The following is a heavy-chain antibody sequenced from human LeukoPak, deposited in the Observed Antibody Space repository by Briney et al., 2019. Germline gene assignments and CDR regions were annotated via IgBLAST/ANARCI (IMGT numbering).Heavy chain of an antibody. V-gene: IGHV1-2*02. D-gene: IGHD2-2*01. Sequence: ASVKVSCKASGYTFTGYYMHWVRQAPGQGLEWMGWINPNSGGTNYAQKFQGRATMTRDTSISTAYMELSSLRSDDTAVYYCARLYCSSTSCHPDYWGQGTLVTVPS. CDR2: INPNSGGT. CDR1: GYTFTGYY. J-gene: IGHJ4*02. CDR3: ARLYCSSTSCHPDY.